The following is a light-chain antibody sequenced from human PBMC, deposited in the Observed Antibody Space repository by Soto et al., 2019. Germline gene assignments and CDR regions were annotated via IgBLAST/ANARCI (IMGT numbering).Light chain of an antibody. Sequence: DIVLTQSPGTLSLSPRERATLSCRASQNVYNNYIAWYQQKPGQAPRTVIYGASIRATGIPDRFSGSGSGTDFTLSISRLEPEDSAVYYCQQYGSSITFGGGTKVDIK. CDR3: QQYGSSIT. CDR1: QNVYNNY. CDR2: GAS. V-gene: IGKV3-20*01. J-gene: IGKJ4*01.